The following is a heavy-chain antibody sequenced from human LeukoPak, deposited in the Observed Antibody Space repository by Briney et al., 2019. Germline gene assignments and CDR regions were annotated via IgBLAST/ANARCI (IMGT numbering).Heavy chain of an antibody. Sequence: ASVKVSCKASGYTFTSYYIHWVRQAPGQGLEYMGIIRPSGSTAYAQKFQGRVTMTRDTSTSAVYMELSSLRSEDTAVYYCAREGPETYNFDFWGQGTQATVS. CDR1: GYTFTSYY. CDR2: IRPSGST. D-gene: IGHD5-18*01. J-gene: IGHJ4*02. V-gene: IGHV1-46*01. CDR3: AREGPETYNFDF.